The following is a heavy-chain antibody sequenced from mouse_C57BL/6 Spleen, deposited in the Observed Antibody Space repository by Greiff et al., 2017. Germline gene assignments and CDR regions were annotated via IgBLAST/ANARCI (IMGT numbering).Heavy chain of an antibody. V-gene: IGHV1-12*01. CDR3: ARSRVPYGRDAMDY. CDR1: GYTFTSYN. J-gene: IGHJ4*01. D-gene: IGHD1-2*01. CDR2: IYPGNGDT. Sequence: QVQLKESGAELVRPGASVKMSCKASGYTFTSYNMHWVKQTPRQGLEWIGAIYPGNGDTSYNQKFKGKATLTVDKSSSTAYMQLSSLTSEDSAVYFCARSRVPYGRDAMDYWGQGTSVTVSS.